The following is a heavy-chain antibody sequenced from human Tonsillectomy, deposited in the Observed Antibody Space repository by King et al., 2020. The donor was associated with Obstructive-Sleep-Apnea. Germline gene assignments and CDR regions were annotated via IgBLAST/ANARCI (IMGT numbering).Heavy chain of an antibody. CDR2: IYYSGST. J-gene: IGHJ4*02. V-gene: IGHV4-39*07. D-gene: IGHD4-17*01. CDR1: GGSISSCDYY. Sequence: QLQESGPGLVKPSETLSLTCTVSGGSISSCDYYWGWIRQPPGKGLEWIGSIYYSGSTYYNPSLKSRVTISLDTSKNHFSLRLSSVTAADTAVYYCVREDYGDFECAYWGQGTLVTVSS. CDR3: VREDYGDFECAY.